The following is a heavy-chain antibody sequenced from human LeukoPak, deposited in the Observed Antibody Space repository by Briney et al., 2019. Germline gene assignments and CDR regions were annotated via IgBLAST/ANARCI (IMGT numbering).Heavy chain of an antibody. J-gene: IGHJ6*02. Sequence: SVSVSCKASRGTFSHYAVNWVRQAPGQGVEWMGRIIPFLGIANYAQKFQGRVTITADKSTSTAYMELSSLRSEDTAVYYCARTSDFWSPSDYYYYGMDVWGQGTTVTVSS. V-gene: IGHV1-69*04. CDR2: IIPFLGIA. CDR3: ARTSDFWSPSDYYYYGMDV. CDR1: RGTFSHYA. D-gene: IGHD3-3*01.